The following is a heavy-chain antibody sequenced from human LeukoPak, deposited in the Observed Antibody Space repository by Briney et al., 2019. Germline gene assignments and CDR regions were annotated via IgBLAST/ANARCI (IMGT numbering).Heavy chain of an antibody. CDR3: ARVLYDFWSGYYDY. Sequence: PSETLSLTCAVYGGSFSGYYWSWIRQPPGKGLEWIGEINHSGSTNYNPSLKSRVTISVDTSKNQSSLKLSSVTAADTAVYYCARVLYDFWSGYYDYWGQGTLVTVSS. V-gene: IGHV4-34*01. CDR2: INHSGST. D-gene: IGHD3-3*01. CDR1: GGSFSGYY. J-gene: IGHJ4*02.